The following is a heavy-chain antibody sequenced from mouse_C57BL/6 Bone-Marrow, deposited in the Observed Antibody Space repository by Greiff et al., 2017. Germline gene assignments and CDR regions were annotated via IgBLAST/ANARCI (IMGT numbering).Heavy chain of an antibody. D-gene: IGHD2-1*01. Sequence: VKLQQSGPGLVQPSQSLSITCTVSGFSLTSYGVHWVRQSPGKGLEWLGVIWSGGSTDYNAAFISRLSISKDNSKSQVFFKMNSLQADDTAIYYCARRGNYGVAYWGQGTLVTVSA. J-gene: IGHJ3*01. CDR2: IWSGGST. CDR1: GFSLTSYG. CDR3: ARRGNYGVAY. V-gene: IGHV2-2*01.